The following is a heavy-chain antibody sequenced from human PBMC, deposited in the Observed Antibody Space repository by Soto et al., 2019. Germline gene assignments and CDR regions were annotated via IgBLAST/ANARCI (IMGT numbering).Heavy chain of an antibody. CDR1: GGSITNDY. J-gene: IGHJ4*02. V-gene: IGHV4-59*01. CDR2: IYNGGTT. D-gene: IGHD6-19*01. CDR3: AQRHGWPGFDF. Sequence: QLQLQESGPGVVKPSETLSLTCSVSGGSITNDYWGWVRQPPGKGLEWIGYIYNGGTTNYNPSLKSRVTISVDTSKNQLSVKLSSVTAADTAVYYCAQRHGWPGFDFWGQGTLVTVSA.